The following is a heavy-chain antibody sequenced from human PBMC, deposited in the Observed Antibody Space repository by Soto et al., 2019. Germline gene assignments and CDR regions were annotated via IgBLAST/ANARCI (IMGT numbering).Heavy chain of an antibody. CDR3: ARTTYYYGSGRSNYYYGMDV. CDR1: GFSLSTSGMC. V-gene: IGHV2-70*01. J-gene: IGHJ6*02. Sequence: GSGPTLVNPTQTLTLTCTFSGFSLSTSGMCVSWIRQPPGKALEWLALIDWDDDKYYSTSLKTRLTISKDTSKNQVVLTMTNMDPVDTATYYCARTTYYYGSGRSNYYYGMDVWGQGTTVTVSS. D-gene: IGHD3-10*01. CDR2: IDWDDDK.